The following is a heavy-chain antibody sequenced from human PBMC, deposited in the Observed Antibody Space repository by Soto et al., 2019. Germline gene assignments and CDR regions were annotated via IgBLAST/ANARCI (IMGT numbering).Heavy chain of an antibody. D-gene: IGHD5-12*01. V-gene: IGHV1-69*04. J-gene: IGHJ6*02. CDR3: AREGDGYIPSPLYYYYGMDV. Sequence: ASVKVSCKASGGTFSSYTISWVRQAPGQGLEWMGRIIPILGIANYAQKFQGRVTITADKSTSTAYMELSSLRSEDTAVYYCAREGDGYIPSPLYYYYGMDVWGQGTTVTVSS. CDR2: IIPILGIA. CDR1: GGTFSSYT.